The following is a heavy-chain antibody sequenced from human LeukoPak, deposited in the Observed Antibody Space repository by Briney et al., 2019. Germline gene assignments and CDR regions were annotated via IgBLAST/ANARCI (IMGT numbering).Heavy chain of an antibody. D-gene: IGHD5-12*01. CDR3: ASSAYEAQTDY. J-gene: IGHJ4*02. Sequence: GGSLRLSCAASGFILISYGMHWVRQAPGKGLEGGGVISDDGRRKDYADSVKGRFTISRDNSKNTLYLQMNSLRAEDTAVYYCASSAYEAQTDYWGQGTLVTVSS. CDR1: GFILISYG. V-gene: IGHV3-30*03. CDR2: ISDDGRRK.